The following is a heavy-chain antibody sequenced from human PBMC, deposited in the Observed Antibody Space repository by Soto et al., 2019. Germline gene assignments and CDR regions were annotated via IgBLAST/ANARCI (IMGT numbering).Heavy chain of an antibody. Sequence: QIQLVQSAAEVKKPGASVKVSCKTSGYTFVSYGISWVRQAPGQGLEWMGWISPYNGNTNFAQRFRGRVTLTTDTSTDLVYMNLGSLKSADTALYYCARKPNFFYSSGYSTHWGQGTLITVSS. J-gene: IGHJ4*02. CDR2: ISPYNGNT. CDR3: ARKPNFFYSSGYSTH. V-gene: IGHV1-18*04. CDR1: GYTFVSYG. D-gene: IGHD3-22*01.